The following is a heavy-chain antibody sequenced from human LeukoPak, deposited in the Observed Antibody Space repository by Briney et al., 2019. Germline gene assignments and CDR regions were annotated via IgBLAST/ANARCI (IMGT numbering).Heavy chain of an antibody. D-gene: IGHD3-9*01. CDR2: INHSGST. CDR3: ARIRYFDPFDY. V-gene: IGHV4-34*01. J-gene: IGHJ4*02. Sequence: SETLSLTCAVYGGSFSGYYGSWIRQPPGKGLEWIGEINHSGSTNYNPSLKSRVTISVDTSKNQFSLKLSSVTAADTAVYYCARIRYFDPFDYWGQGTLVTVSS. CDR1: GGSFSGYY.